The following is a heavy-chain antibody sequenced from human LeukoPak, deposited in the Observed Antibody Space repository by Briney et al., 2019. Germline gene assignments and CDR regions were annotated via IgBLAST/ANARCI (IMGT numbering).Heavy chain of an antibody. CDR1: GGSISSGDYY. J-gene: IGHJ4*02. Sequence: SETLSLTCTVSGGSISSGDYYRSWIRQPPGKGLEWIGYIYYSGSTYYNPSLKSRVTISVDTSKNQFSLKLSSVTAADTAVYYCARKYYDFWSGAYYFDYWGQGTLVTVSS. D-gene: IGHD3-3*01. V-gene: IGHV4-30-4*01. CDR3: ARKYYDFWSGAYYFDY. CDR2: IYYSGST.